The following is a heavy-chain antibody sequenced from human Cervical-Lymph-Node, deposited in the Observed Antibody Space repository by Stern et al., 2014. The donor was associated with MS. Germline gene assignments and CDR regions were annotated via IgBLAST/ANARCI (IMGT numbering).Heavy chain of an antibody. V-gene: IGHV3-33*01. Sequence: VQLVESGGGVVQPGRSLRLSCAASGFSFSRYAMHWVRPAPGTGLEWVVLIWYDGSNPYYADSVTGRFTISRDNFKNTLYLQMNSLRAEDTAVYYCASAYSSSHYYFDYWGQGTLVTVSS. D-gene: IGHD6-13*01. CDR1: GFSFSRYA. CDR2: IWYDGSNP. CDR3: ASAYSSSHYYFDY. J-gene: IGHJ4*02.